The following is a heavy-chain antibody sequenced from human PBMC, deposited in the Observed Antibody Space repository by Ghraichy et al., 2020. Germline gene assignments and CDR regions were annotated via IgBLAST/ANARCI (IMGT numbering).Heavy chain of an antibody. CDR2: INSSSSTI. CDR1: GFTFSSYN. Sequence: GGSLRLSCAASGFTFSSYNMNWVRQAPGKGLEWVSYINSSSSTIYYADSVKGRFTISRDNAKNSLYLQMNSLRDEDTAMYYCARDVGCSRTSCYTGPHWGQGTLVTVSS. V-gene: IGHV3-48*02. D-gene: IGHD2-2*02. J-gene: IGHJ1*01. CDR3: ARDVGCSRTSCYTGPH.